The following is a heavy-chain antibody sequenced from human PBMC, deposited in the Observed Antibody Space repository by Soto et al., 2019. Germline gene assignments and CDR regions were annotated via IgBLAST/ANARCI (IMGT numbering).Heavy chain of an antibody. Sequence: QLQLQESGPGLVKPSETLSLTCIVSGGSITRNNHYWGWIRQSPGKGLEWIGSILYSGSTNYNPVSKSRVNLMGDTSKYQFSLEMRSATAADTALYSCARLRSRCWYKGSYFDYWGQGTLVTVS. CDR3: ARLRSRCWYKGSYFDY. V-gene: IGHV4-39*07. J-gene: IGHJ4*02. CDR2: ILYSGST. D-gene: IGHD6-19*01. CDR1: GGSITRNNHY.